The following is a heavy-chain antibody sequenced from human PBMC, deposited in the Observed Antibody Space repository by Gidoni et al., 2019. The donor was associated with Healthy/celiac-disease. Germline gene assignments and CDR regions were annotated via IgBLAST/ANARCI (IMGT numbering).Heavy chain of an antibody. J-gene: IGHJ4*02. CDR2: IYYSGST. CDR1: GGSISSSSYY. V-gene: IGHV4-39*01. Sequence: QLQLQESGPGLVKPSETLSLTCTVSGGSISSSSYYWGWIRQPPGKGLEWIGSIYYSGSTYYNPSLKSRVTISVDTSKNQFSLKLSSVTAADTAVYYCASPYYYDSSAIDYWGQGTLVTVSS. D-gene: IGHD3-22*01. CDR3: ASPYYYDSSAIDY.